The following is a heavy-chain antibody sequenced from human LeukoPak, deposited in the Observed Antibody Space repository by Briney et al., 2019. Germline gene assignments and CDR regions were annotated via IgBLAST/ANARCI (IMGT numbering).Heavy chain of an antibody. Sequence: SETLSLTCTVSGGSISSYYWSWIRQPPGKGLEWIGYIYYSGSTNYNPSLKSRVTISVDTSKNQFSLKLSSVPAADTAVYYCASSPPPYYYYMDVWGKGTMVTVSS. J-gene: IGHJ6*03. CDR3: ASSPPPYYYYMDV. CDR2: IYYSGST. V-gene: IGHV4-59*01. CDR1: GGSISSYY.